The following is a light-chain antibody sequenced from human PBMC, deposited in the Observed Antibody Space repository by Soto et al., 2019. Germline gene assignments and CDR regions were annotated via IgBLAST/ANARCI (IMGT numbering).Light chain of an antibody. CDR1: QDINNW. CDR3: QQASSFPWT. Sequence: DIQMTQSPSSVSASVGDRVSITCRASQDINNWLVWYQQKPGKAPKLLAFATSSLQSGVSSRFSGSRSGTDFTLTMSSLQPEDIATYYCQQASSFPWTFGQGTKVEIK. J-gene: IGKJ1*01. CDR2: ATS. V-gene: IGKV1D-12*01.